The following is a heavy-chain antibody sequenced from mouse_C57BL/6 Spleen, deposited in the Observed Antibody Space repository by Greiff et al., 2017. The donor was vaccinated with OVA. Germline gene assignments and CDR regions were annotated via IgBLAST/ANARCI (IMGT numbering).Heavy chain of an antibody. J-gene: IGHJ4*01. CDR1: GFSLTSYG. V-gene: IGHV2-2*01. CDR2: IWSGGST. Sequence: QVQLKQSGPGLVQPSQSLSITCTVSGFSLTSYGVHWVRQSPGKGLEWLGVIWSGGSTDYNADFISRLSISKDTSKSQVFFKMNSLQADDSAIYYCARLGDYGSSSYAMDYWGQGTSVTVSS. CDR3: ARLGDYGSSSYAMDY. D-gene: IGHD1-1*01.